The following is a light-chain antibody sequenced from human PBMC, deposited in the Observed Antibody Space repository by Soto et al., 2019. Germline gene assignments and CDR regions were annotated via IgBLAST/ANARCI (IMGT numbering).Light chain of an antibody. CDR1: SSDVGNYNY. CDR3: SSYTSSSTPYV. J-gene: IGLJ1*01. V-gene: IGLV2-14*01. CDR2: EVS. Sequence: SVLTQPASVSGFPGQSITISCTGTSSDVGNYNYVSWYQQHPGKVPKLMIYEVSNRPSGISNRFSGSKSGNTASLTISGLQAEDEADYYCSSYTSSSTPYVFGTGTKVTVL.